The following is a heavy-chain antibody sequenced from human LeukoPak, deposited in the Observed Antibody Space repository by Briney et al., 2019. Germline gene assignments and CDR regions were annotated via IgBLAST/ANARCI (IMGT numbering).Heavy chain of an antibody. Sequence: GGSLRLSCAASGFTFSSYAMSWVRQAPGKGLEWVSAISGSGGSTYDADSVKGRFTISRDNSKNTLYLQMNSLRAEDTAVYYCAKGLMFGELTLWGQGTLVTVSS. V-gene: IGHV3-23*01. CDR3: AKGLMFGELTL. J-gene: IGHJ4*02. CDR2: ISGSGGST. CDR1: GFTFSSYA. D-gene: IGHD3-10*02.